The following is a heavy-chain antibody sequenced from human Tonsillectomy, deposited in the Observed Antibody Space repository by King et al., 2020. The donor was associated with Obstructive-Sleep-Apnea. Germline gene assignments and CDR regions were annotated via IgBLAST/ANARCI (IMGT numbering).Heavy chain of an antibody. CDR2: IYHSGST. V-gene: IGHV4-4*02. J-gene: IGHJ4*02. CDR3: ASGNRTSPGY. D-gene: IGHD2/OR15-2a*01. CDR1: GGSISSTNW. Sequence: VQLQESGPGLVKPSGTLSLTCAVSGGSISSTNWWSWVRQPPGKGLEWIGEIYHSGSTNYNPSLKNRVTISIDKSENQFSLKLTSMIAADTAVYYCASGNRTSPGYWGQGTLVTVSS.